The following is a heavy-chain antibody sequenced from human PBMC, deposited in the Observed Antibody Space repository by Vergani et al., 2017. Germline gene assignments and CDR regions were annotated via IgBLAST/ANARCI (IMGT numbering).Heavy chain of an antibody. CDR3: ARGNYYGSGAFGAQNYYGMDV. Sequence: ELQLVESGGGLVQPGGSLRLSCAASGSTVSGNYMTWVRQAPGKGLEWVSHIYSGDETYYADSVKGRVTISRDTSKNTLHLQINNLRVEDTAVYYCARGNYYGSGAFGAQNYYGMDVWGQGTTVTVSS. CDR1: GSTVSGNY. V-gene: IGHV3-66*02. J-gene: IGHJ6*02. CDR2: IYSGDET. D-gene: IGHD3-10*01.